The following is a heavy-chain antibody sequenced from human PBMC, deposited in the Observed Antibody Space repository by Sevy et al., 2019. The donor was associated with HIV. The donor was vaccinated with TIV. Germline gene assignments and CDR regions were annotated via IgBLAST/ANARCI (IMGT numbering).Heavy chain of an antibody. CDR1: EYTFTNYG. J-gene: IGHJ6*03. Sequence: ASVKVSCKASEYTFTNYGISWVRQAPGQGLEWMGWISGRNGDTNYAQKVQGRVTMTNDTSTSTAYMEFRSLRSDDTAVYYCTRDSWTKDYYYYMDVWGKGTTVTVSS. CDR3: TRDSWTKDYYYYMDV. D-gene: IGHD5-12*01. V-gene: IGHV1-18*01. CDR2: ISGRNGDT.